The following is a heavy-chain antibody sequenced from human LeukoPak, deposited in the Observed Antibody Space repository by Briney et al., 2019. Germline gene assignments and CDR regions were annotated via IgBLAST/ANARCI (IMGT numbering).Heavy chain of an antibody. CDR3: ARKASYSSSAYNPHYFDY. CDR1: GFTFDDYG. V-gene: IGHV3-20*04. D-gene: IGHD6-6*01. CDR2: INWNGGST. J-gene: IGHJ4*02. Sequence: GRSLRLSCVASGFTFDDYGMIWVRHAPGKGLEWVSGINWNGGSTGYADFVKGRFTISRDDAKNSLFLQMNSLRAEDTAFYYCARKASYSSSAYNPHYFDYWGQGALVTVSS.